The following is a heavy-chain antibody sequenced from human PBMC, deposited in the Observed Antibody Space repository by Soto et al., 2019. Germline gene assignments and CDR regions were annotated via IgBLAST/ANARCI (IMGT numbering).Heavy chain of an antibody. CDR2: ISGSGGST. D-gene: IGHD3-22*01. CDR3: AKGPSGYYRYYFDY. J-gene: IGHJ4*02. CDR1: GFTFSSYA. V-gene: IGHV3-23*01. Sequence: GGSLRLSCAASGFTFSSYALSWVRQAPGKGLEWVSAISGSGGSTYYADSVKGRFTISRDNSKNTLYLQMNSLRAEDTAVYYCAKGPSGYYRYYFDYWGQGTLVTVSS.